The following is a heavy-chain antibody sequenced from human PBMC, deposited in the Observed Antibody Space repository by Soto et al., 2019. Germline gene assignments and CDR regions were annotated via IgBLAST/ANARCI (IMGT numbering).Heavy chain of an antibody. CDR1: RLTINSNY. J-gene: IGHJ4*02. CDR3: ARAPGITGTRGFDY. CDR2: IYSGGST. V-gene: IGHV3-53*04. Sequence: PGGSLRLRWAASRLTINSNYMSWVRKAPGKGLEWVSVIYSGGSTYYADSVKGRFTISRHNSKNTLYLQMNSLRAEDTAVYYCARAPGITGTRGFDYWGQGTLVTVS. D-gene: IGHD1-7*01.